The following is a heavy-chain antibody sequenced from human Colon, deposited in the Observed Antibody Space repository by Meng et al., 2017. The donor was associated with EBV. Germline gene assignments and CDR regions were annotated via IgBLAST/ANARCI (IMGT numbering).Heavy chain of an antibody. D-gene: IGHD2-21*02. V-gene: IGHV4-39*07. Sequence: QLPLQESGPGLVNPSDTLSLTCSVSGDSVSNKNKYWGWIRQPPGKGLEWIGNIYYSGRTNYNPSLTSRVAISVDTSKNQFSLRLNSVTAADSAIYSCARGDLDGDCYYCLDFWGQGALVTVSS. CDR2: IYYSGRT. CDR3: ARGDLDGDCYYCLDF. J-gene: IGHJ4*02. CDR1: GDSVSNKNKY.